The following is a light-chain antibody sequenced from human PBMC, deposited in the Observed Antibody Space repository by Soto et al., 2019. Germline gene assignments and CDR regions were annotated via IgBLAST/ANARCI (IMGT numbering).Light chain of an antibody. J-gene: IGKJ1*01. CDR1: QDIRND. Sequence: DIQMTQFPSSLSASAGDSVTITCRPSQDIRNDLGWFQVKPGKAPKSLIYAASRLQSGVPSRFSGSGSETEFSLTITSLQPEDFATYFCVQYNIYPWTFGQGTKVEI. V-gene: IGKV1-17*01. CDR3: VQYNIYPWT. CDR2: AAS.